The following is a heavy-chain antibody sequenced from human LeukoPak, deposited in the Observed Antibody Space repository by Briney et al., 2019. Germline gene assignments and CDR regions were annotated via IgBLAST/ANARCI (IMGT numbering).Heavy chain of an antibody. CDR1: GFIFSNYG. CDR3: AKDRAITMIVVVTSAFDI. CDR2: ISGSGGST. J-gene: IGHJ3*02. V-gene: IGHV3-23*01. D-gene: IGHD3-22*01. Sequence: GGSLRLSCVASGFIFSNYGMSWVRQAPGKGLEWVSAISGSGGSTYYADSVKGRFTISRDNSKNTLYLQMNSLRAEDTAVYYCAKDRAITMIVVVTSAFDIWGQGTMVTVSS.